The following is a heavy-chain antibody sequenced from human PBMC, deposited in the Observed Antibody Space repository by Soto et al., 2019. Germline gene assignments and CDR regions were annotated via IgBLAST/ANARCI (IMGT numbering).Heavy chain of an antibody. D-gene: IGHD3-3*01. J-gene: IGHJ4*02. V-gene: IGHV1-18*01. CDR1: GYTFTSYG. CDR2: ISAYNGNT. Sequence: ASVKVSCKASGYTFTSYGISWVRQAPGQGLEWMGWISAYNGNTNYAQKLQGRVTMTTDTSTSTAYMELRSLRSDDTAVYYCARDRRGLPWSGSPQPGYCGQGTLVPVSS. CDR3: ARDRRGLPWSGSPQPGY.